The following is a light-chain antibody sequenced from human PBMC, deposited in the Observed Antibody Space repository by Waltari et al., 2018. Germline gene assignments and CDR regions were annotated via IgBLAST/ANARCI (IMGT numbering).Light chain of an antibody. J-gene: IGLJ2*01. CDR1: ILDTGSYDL. CDR3: SSYTYGGPWV. V-gene: IGLV2-23*02. CDR2: EVD. Sequence: SARTQPDSLSASTGHSLPISCPGLILDTGSYDLLAWYQHHPGKAPHLLIYEVDKWTSGVSYRFSGSKSGNAASLTVSGLQPEDEGHYFCSSYTYGGPWVFGGGTLLTVL.